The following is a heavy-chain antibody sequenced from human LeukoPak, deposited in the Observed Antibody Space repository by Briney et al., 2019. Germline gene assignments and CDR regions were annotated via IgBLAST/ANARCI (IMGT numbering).Heavy chain of an antibody. CDR3: ARVYSYDSSAYSGY. J-gene: IGHJ4*02. Sequence: PGGSLRLSCAASGFTFSSYSMNWVRQAPGKGLEWVSSISSSSSYIYYADSVKGRFTISRDNAKNSLYPQMSSLRAEDTAVYYCARVYSYDSSAYSGYWGQGTLVTVSS. CDR1: GFTFSSYS. CDR2: ISSSSSYI. D-gene: IGHD3-22*01. V-gene: IGHV3-21*01.